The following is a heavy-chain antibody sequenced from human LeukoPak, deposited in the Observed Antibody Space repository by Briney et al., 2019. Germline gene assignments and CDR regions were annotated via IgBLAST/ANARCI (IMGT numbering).Heavy chain of an antibody. D-gene: IGHD3-22*01. CDR2: ISSSNSYI. J-gene: IGHJ4*02. Sequence: GGFLRLSCAASGFTFSSYSMKWVRQAPGKGLEWVSYISSSNSYIYYADSVKGRFTISRDNAKNSLYLQMNSPRAEDTAVYYCARGEYYYDSSGSSPLFDYWGQGTLVTVSS. CDR3: ARGEYYYDSSGSSPLFDY. CDR1: GFTFSSYS. V-gene: IGHV3-21*01.